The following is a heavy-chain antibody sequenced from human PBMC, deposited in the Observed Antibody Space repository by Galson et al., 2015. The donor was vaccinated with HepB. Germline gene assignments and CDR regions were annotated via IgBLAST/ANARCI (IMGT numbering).Heavy chain of an antibody. D-gene: IGHD3-22*01. Sequence: SLRLSCAASGLTVSSNYMSWVRQAPGKGPEWISVIYPGGSTNHADSVKGRFATSRDTSKNSLYLEMNSLRVEDTAIYYCARDNRHYYYDSSGYFDYWGQGILVTVSS. CDR2: IYPGGST. V-gene: IGHV3-53*01. J-gene: IGHJ4*02. CDR1: GLTVSSNY. CDR3: ARDNRHYYYDSSGYFDY.